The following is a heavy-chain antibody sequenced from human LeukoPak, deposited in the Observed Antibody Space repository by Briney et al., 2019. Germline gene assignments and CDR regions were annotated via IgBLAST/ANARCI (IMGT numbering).Heavy chain of an antibody. V-gene: IGHV3-7*03. Sequence: GGSLRLSCATFGFTFSNYWMCWVRQAPGKGLEWVANIRQDGGDKYYADSVKGRSTISRDNAKNSLYLQMNSLRAEDTAVYSCARVIVTVPGQSDYFDYWGQGTLVTFSS. J-gene: IGHJ4*02. CDR3: ARVIVTVPGQSDYFDY. D-gene: IGHD2/OR15-2a*01. CDR1: GFTFSNYW. CDR2: IRQDGGDK.